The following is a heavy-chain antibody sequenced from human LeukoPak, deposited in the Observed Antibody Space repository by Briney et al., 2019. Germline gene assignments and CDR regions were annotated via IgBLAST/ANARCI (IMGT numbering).Heavy chain of an antibody. CDR2: IYSGGST. CDR1: GFTVSSNY. D-gene: IGHD3-10*01. CDR3: AKDPEGFGELSQYGMDV. J-gene: IGHJ6*02. V-gene: IGHV3-53*01. Sequence: GGSLRLSCAASGFTVSSNYMSWVRQAPGKGLEWVSVIYSGGSTYYADSVKGRFTISRDNSKNTLYLQMNSLRAEDTAVYFCAKDPEGFGELSQYGMDVWGQGTTVTVSS.